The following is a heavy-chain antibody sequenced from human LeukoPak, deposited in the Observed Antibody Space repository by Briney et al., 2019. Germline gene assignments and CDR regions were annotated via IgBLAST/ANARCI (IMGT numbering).Heavy chain of an antibody. CDR3: ARDLGYYDSPTLTPT. CDR1: GGSISSYY. V-gene: IGHV4-4*07. D-gene: IGHD3-22*01. Sequence: SETLSLTCTVSGGSISSYYWSWFRQPAGKGLEWIGRIYTSGSTNYNPSLKSRVTMSVDTSKNQFSLKLSSVTAADTAVYYCARDLGYYDSPTLTPTWGQGTLVTVSS. J-gene: IGHJ5*02. CDR2: IYTSGST.